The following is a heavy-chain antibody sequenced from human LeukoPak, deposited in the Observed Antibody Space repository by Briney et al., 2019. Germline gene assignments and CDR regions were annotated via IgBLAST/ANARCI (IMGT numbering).Heavy chain of an antibody. V-gene: IGHV3-30*14. CDR2: ISYAGSNK. CDR3: VRRAPGYSSGWLDY. J-gene: IGHJ4*02. D-gene: IGHD6-19*01. CDR1: GFTFSSFA. Sequence: GGSLRLSCAASGFTFSSFAMYWVRQAPDKGLEWVAVISYAGSNKYYADSVKGRFTISRDNFKNTLYLQMGSLRAEDMALYYCVRRAPGYSSGWLDYWGQGTLVTVSS.